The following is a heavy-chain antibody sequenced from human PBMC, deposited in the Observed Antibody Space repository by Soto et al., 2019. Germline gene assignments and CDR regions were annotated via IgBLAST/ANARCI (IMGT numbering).Heavy chain of an antibody. J-gene: IGHJ4*02. CDR3: ARDQPGYSYGYGLGY. D-gene: IGHD5-18*01. Sequence: EVQLVESGGGLVKPGGSLRLSCAASGFTFSSYSMNWVRQAPGKGLEWGSSISSSSSYIYYADSVKGRFTISRDNAKNSLYLQMNSLRAEDTPVYYCARDQPGYSYGYGLGYWGQGTLVTVSS. CDR1: GFTFSSYS. CDR2: ISSSSSYI. V-gene: IGHV3-21*01.